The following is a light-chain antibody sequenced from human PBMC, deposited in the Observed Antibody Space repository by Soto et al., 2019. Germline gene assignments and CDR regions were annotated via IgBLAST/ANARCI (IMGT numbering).Light chain of an antibody. CDR2: LGS. V-gene: IGKV2-28*01. CDR3: MPALQTPLT. Sequence: DIVMTQSPLSLPVTPGEPASISCRSSQSLLHSNGYNYLDWYLQKPGQSPQVLIYLGSNRASGVPDRCSGSASGTDFTLKISRVEAEDVGVYYCMPALQTPLTFGQGTKLEIK. J-gene: IGKJ2*01. CDR1: QSLLHSNGYNY.